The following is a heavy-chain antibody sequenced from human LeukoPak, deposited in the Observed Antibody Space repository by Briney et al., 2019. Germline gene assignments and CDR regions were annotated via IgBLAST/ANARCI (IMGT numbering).Heavy chain of an antibody. Sequence: PGGSLRLSCAASGFTFSSYEMNWVRQAPGKGLEWVSYISGLGTTIYYAESVKGRFAISRDNAKNSLYLQMNSLRAEDTAVYYCARGLTSYYDSSGYWGGQGPLVTVSS. V-gene: IGHV3-48*03. D-gene: IGHD3-22*01. J-gene: IGHJ4*02. CDR1: GFTFSSYE. CDR2: ISGLGTTI. CDR3: ARGLTSYYDSSGYW.